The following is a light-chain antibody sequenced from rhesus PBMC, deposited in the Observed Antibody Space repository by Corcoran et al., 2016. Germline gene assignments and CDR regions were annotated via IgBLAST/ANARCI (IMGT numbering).Light chain of an antibody. CDR3: LQYSSSPWT. CDR2: TAS. CDR1: QSIISW. Sequence: DIQMTQSPSSLSASVGDTVTVTCRASQSIISWLDWYQQKPGKAPTLLIYTASSLQSGVSSRSSGSGSGTDFTLTLSSLQPEDFATYSCLQYSSSPWTFGQGTKVEIK. V-gene: IGKV1-22*01. J-gene: IGKJ1*01.